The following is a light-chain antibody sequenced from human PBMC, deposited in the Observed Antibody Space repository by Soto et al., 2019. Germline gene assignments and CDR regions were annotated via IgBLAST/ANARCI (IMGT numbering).Light chain of an antibody. J-gene: IGLJ2*01. CDR3: CSFAGSSTFA. CDR2: EGS. CDR1: SSDIGAYNY. Sequence: QSALTQPASVSGSPGQSITISCTGSSSDIGAYNYVSWYQQYPGKAPKLMIYEGSKRPSGVSNRFSGSKSGNTASLTISGLQAEDEADYYCCSFAGSSTFAFGGGTKVTVL. V-gene: IGLV2-23*03.